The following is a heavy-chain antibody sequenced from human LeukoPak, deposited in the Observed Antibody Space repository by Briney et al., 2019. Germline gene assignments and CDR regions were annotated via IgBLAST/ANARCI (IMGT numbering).Heavy chain of an antibody. CDR2: ISYDGSNK. D-gene: IGHD3-10*01. CDR1: GFTFSSYA. J-gene: IGHJ6*04. CDR3: ARDLPHYYGSGSYSNYYYYGMYV. Sequence: GGSLRLSCAASGFTFSSYAMHWVRQAPGKGLEWVAVISYDGSNKYYADSVKGRFTISRDNSKNTLYLQMNSLRAEDTAVYYCARDLPHYYGSGSYSNYYYYGMYVWGEGTTVSVSS. V-gene: IGHV3-30*04.